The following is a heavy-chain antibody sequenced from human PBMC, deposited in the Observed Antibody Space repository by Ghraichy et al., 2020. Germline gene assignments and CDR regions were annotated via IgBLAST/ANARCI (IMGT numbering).Heavy chain of an antibody. J-gene: IGHJ6*02. Sequence: SETLSLTCTVSGGSISSSSYYWGWIRQPPGKGLEWIGSIYYSGSTYYNPSLKSRVTISVDTSKNQFSLKLSSVTAADTAVYYCARQTSSGWGYYYYYGMDVWGQGTTVTVSS. CDR2: IYYSGST. CDR3: ARQTSSGWGYYYYYGMDV. D-gene: IGHD6-19*01. CDR1: GGSISSSSYY. V-gene: IGHV4-39*01.